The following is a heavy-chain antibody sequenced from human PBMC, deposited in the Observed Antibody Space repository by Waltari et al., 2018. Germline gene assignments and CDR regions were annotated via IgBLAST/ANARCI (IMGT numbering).Heavy chain of an antibody. CDR1: GFTFSSYS. CDR3: ARGLYSGSSDFDY. CDR2: ISSSSSTI. D-gene: IGHD1-26*01. J-gene: IGHJ4*02. Sequence: EVQLVESGGGLVQPGGSLRLSCAASGFTFSSYSMTWVRQAPGKGLEWVSYISSSSSTIYYADSVKGRFTISRDNAKNSLYLQMNSLRAEDTAVYYCARGLYSGSSDFDYWGQGTLVTVSS. V-gene: IGHV3-48*01.